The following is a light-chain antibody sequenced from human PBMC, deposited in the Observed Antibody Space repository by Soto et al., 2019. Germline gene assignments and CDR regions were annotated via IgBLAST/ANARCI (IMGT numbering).Light chain of an antibody. V-gene: IGLV2-14*01. CDR2: DVS. Sequence: QSALTQPASVSGSPGQSITISCTGTSNDVGGYHYVSWYQQHPGKAPKLIIYDVSDRPSGVSNRFSGSKSGNTASLTISGLQAEDEADYYCSSYTYSSTLVVFGGGTKLTVL. J-gene: IGLJ3*02. CDR3: SSYTYSSTLVV. CDR1: SNDVGGYHY.